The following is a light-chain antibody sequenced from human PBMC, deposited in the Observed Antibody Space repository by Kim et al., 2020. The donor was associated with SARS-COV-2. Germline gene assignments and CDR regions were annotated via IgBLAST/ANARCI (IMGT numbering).Light chain of an antibody. CDR1: QSVSTTF. Sequence: EIVLTQSPDTLSLSPGERATLSCRASQSVSTTFFAWYQQKPGQAPRLLIYGASSRATGIPDRFSGSGSGTDFSLTISRLEPEDFAVYYCQQYGSSPCTFGPGTKVDIK. CDR2: GAS. J-gene: IGKJ3*01. V-gene: IGKV3-20*01. CDR3: QQYGSSPCT.